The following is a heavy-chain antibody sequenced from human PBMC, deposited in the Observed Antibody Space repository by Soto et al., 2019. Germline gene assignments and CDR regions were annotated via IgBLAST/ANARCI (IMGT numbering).Heavy chain of an antibody. CDR1: GDSVSSGSYY. CDR3: ARILTAMVV. D-gene: IGHD2-15*01. J-gene: IGHJ6*02. Sequence: QVQLQESGPGLVKPAETLSLTCTVSGDSVSSGSYYWSWIRQPPGKGLEWIAYIYYSGSTNYNPSPKSRVTLSLETSTNPFSLKVTSVTAADTAVYYCARILTAMVVCGQGTTVTVSS. V-gene: IGHV4-61*01. CDR2: IYYSGST.